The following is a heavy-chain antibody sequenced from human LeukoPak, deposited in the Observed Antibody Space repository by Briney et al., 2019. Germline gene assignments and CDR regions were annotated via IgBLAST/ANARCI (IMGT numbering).Heavy chain of an antibody. CDR1: GGSITSDY. CDR2: IRYSGTT. J-gene: IGHJ4*02. Sequence: SETLSLTCTVSGGSITSDYWSWLRQPPGKGLEWIAYIRYSGTTNYNPSLKSRVTISLDTSKYQFSLKLTSVTAADTAVYYCARGAGWYDNWGQGTLVTVSS. CDR3: ARGAGWYDN. D-gene: IGHD6-19*01. V-gene: IGHV4-59*01.